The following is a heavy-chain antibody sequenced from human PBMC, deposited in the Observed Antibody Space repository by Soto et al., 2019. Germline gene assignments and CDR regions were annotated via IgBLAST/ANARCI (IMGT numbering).Heavy chain of an antibody. Sequence: GGSLKICCPGSGYTFTNYWIDWVRQMPGKGLEWMGRIDPSDSYTNYSPSFQGHVTISVDKSISTAYLSWSSLKASDTAMYYCARQVAGSFRWLDPWGQGTLVTVSS. V-gene: IGHV5-10-1*01. CDR2: IDPSDSYT. J-gene: IGHJ5*02. D-gene: IGHD6-19*01. CDR1: GYTFTNYW. CDR3: ARQVAGSFRWLDP.